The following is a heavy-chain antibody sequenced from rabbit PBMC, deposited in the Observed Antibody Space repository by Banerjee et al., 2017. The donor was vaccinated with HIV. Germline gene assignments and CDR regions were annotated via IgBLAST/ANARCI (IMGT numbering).Heavy chain of an antibody. CDR3: ARSYGAAGYDGYGYEGHFSL. Sequence: EQLVESGGGLVQPGGSLTLSCKASGFDFSNYFMSWVRQAPGKGLEWIACIYPGFGIRNYANSVKGRFTISSDNAQKTVFLQMTSLTASDTATYFCARSYGAAGYDGYGYEGHFSLWGPRHPRHRL. J-gene: IGHJ4*01. CDR2: IYPGFGIR. V-gene: IGHV1S47*01. CDR1: GFDFSNYF. D-gene: IGHD6-1*01.